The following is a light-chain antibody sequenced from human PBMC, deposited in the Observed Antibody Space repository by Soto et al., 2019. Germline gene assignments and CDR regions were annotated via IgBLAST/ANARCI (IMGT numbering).Light chain of an antibody. CDR3: QQYSNWPPGT. Sequence: EIVMTQSPATLSVSPGERATLSCRASQSVRSNLAWYQQKPGQAPRLLIYGASTRATGIPARFSGSGSGTEFTLTISSLQSEDLAVYYCQQYSNWPPGTFGQGTKVEIK. V-gene: IGKV3-15*01. CDR1: QSVRSN. J-gene: IGKJ1*01. CDR2: GAS.